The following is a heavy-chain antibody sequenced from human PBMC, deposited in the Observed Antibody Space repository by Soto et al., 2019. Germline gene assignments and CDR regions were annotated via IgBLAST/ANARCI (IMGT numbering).Heavy chain of an antibody. Sequence: GASVKVSCKASGYTFTGYYMHWVRQAPGQGLEWMGWINPNSGGTNYAQKFQGWVTMTRDTSISTAYMELSRLRSDDTAVYYCARDGARLGADYYGMDVWGQGTTVTVSS. CDR3: ARDGARLGADYYGMDV. CDR1: GYTFTGYY. D-gene: IGHD1-26*01. V-gene: IGHV1-2*04. J-gene: IGHJ6*02. CDR2: INPNSGGT.